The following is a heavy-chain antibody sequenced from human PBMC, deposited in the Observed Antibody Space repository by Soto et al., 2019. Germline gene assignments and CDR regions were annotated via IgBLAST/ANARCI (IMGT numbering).Heavy chain of an antibody. Sequence: VQLEQSGPELKKPGASVRVSCKASGYNFTSYGITWLRQAPGQGLEWMAWIDTHNGNTNHAYRLQARVTMTTDTSTTTAFMELRRPSTAEPAGYYCARYVPAALGDFEIWGQGTMVTVSS. J-gene: IGHJ3*02. D-gene: IGHD2-2*01. V-gene: IGHV1-18*01. CDR1: GYNFTSYG. CDR2: IDTHNGNT. CDR3: ARYVPAALGDFEI.